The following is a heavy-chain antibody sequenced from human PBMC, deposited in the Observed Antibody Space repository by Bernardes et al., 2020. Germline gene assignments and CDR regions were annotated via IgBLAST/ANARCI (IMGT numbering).Heavy chain of an antibody. CDR2: MNPNSGNT. CDR1: GYTFTSYD. V-gene: IGHV1-8*01. D-gene: IGHD6-19*01. Sequence: ASVKVSCKASGYTFTSYDINWVRQATGQGLEWMGWMNPNSGNTGYAQKFQGRVTMTRNTSISTAYMELSSLRSEDTAVYYCVKGVSSGWSDWFDPWGQGTLVTVSS. J-gene: IGHJ5*02. CDR3: VKGVSSGWSDWFDP.